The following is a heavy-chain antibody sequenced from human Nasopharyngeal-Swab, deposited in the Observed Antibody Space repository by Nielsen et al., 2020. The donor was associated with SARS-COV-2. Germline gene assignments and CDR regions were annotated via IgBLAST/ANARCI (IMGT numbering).Heavy chain of an antibody. CDR1: GGSFSGYY. V-gene: IGHV4-34*01. J-gene: IGHJ5*02. CDR2: INHSGST. D-gene: IGHD3-3*01. CDR3: ARGVYDFWSGYYGWFDP. Sequence: SETLSLTCAVYGGSFSGYYWSWIRQPPGKGLEWIGEINHSGSTNYSPSLKSRVTISVDTSKNQFSLKLSSVTAADTAVYYCARGVYDFWSGYYGWFDPWGQGTLVTVSS.